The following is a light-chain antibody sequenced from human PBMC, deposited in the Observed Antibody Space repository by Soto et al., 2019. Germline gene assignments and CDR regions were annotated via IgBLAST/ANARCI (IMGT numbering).Light chain of an antibody. V-gene: IGKV1-12*01. CDR2: AAS. CDR3: QQTTSFPLT. J-gene: IGKJ4*01. Sequence: EIQMTQSPSFVSASVGDRVTITCRASQGISSCLAWYQHKPGRAPKLLIHAASSLESGVPSRFSGSGSATDFTLTISSLQPEDFATYYCQQTTSFPLTFGGGTKVEIK. CDR1: QGISSC.